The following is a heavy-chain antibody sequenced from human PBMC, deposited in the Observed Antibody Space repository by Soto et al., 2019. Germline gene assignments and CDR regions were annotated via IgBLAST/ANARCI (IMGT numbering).Heavy chain of an antibody. Sequence: SETLSLTCTVSGGSISSYYWSWIRQPPGKGLEWIGYIYYSGSTNYNPSLKSRVTISVDTSKNQFSLKLSSVTAADTAVYYCARDSGDFWSGYHYGMDVWGQGTTVTVS. V-gene: IGHV4-59*01. CDR2: IYYSGST. J-gene: IGHJ6*02. CDR1: GGSISSYY. CDR3: ARDSGDFWSGYHYGMDV. D-gene: IGHD3-3*01.